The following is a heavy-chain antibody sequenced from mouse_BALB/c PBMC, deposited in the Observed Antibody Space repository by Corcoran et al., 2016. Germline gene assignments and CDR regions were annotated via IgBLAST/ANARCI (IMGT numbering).Heavy chain of an antibody. Sequence: EVQLQQSGAELVKPGASVKLSCTASGFNIKDTYMHWVKQRPEQGLEWIGRIDPANGNTKYDPKFQGKATITADTSSNTAYLQLSSLTSEDTDVYYCARGNYGYYYAMDYWGQGTSVTVSS. J-gene: IGHJ4*01. V-gene: IGHV14-3*02. D-gene: IGHD1-2*01. CDR2: IDPANGNT. CDR1: GFNIKDTY. CDR3: ARGNYGYYYAMDY.